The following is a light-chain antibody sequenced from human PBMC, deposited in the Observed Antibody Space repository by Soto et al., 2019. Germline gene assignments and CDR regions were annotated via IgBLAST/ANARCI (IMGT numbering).Light chain of an antibody. CDR3: QQYNNWPPIT. CDR1: RTVNNY. J-gene: IGKJ5*01. CDR2: DAS. Sequence: EIVLTQSPATLSLSPGERATLSCRASRTVNNYLAWYQQKPGQAPRLLIYDASIRATGIPARFSGSGSGTEFTLTISSLQSEDFAVYYCQQYNNWPPITFGQGTRLDIK. V-gene: IGKV3D-15*01.